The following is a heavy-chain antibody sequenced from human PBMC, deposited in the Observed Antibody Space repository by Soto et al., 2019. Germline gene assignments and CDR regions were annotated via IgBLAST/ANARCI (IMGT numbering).Heavy chain of an antibody. CDR2: ISGSGGST. J-gene: IGHJ4*02. Sequence: SGGSLRLSCAASGFTFSSYAMSWVRQAPWKGLEWVSSISGSGGSTYYADSVKGRFIISRDNSKSTLYLQMNSLRAEDTAVYYCATGTFNFDSWGQGTLVTVSS. CDR3: ATGTFNFDS. CDR1: GFTFSSYA. V-gene: IGHV3-23*01.